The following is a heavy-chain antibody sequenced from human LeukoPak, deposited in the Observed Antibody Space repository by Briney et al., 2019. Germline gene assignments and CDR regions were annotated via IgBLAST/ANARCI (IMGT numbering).Heavy chain of an antibody. J-gene: IGHJ4*02. CDR1: GVSFSSAY. V-gene: IGHV3-15*01. Sequence: GGSLRLSCAASGVSFSSAYVSWVRQAPGKGLEWVGRIKSKSAGGTVDYASPVKGRFVISRDDSRTTVSLQMNSLKTEDTAVYYCSTDAGYDSRWYNYWGQGTLVTVSS. D-gene: IGHD6-13*01. CDR2: IKSKSAGGTV. CDR3: STDAGYDSRWYNY.